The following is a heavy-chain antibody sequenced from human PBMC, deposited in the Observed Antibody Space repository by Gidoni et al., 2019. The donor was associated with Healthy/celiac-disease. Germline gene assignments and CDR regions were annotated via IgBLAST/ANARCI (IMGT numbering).Heavy chain of an antibody. Sequence: EVQLLESGGGLVQPGGSLSLSCAASGFPFSSYAMSWVRQAPGKGLEWVSAISGSGGSTYYADSVKGRFTISRDNSKNTLYLQMNSLRAEDTAVYYCAKDLVSGQNWYPYNWFDPWGQGTLVTVSS. V-gene: IGHV3-23*01. CDR3: AKDLVSGQNWYPYNWFDP. CDR2: ISGSGGST. J-gene: IGHJ5*02. CDR1: GFPFSSYA. D-gene: IGHD6-13*01.